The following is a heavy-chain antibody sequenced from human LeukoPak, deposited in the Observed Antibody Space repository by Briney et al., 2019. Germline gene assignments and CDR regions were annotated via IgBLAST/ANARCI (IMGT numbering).Heavy chain of an antibody. J-gene: IGHJ4*02. Sequence: GGSLRLSCAASGFTFGSYLMHWVRQAPGKGLAWVSRINTDGSSASYADSVKGRFTISRDNAKNTLFLQMNSLRVEDTAVYYCIRHYDYWGQGTLVTVSS. CDR3: IRHYDY. V-gene: IGHV3-74*01. CDR1: GFTFGSYL. D-gene: IGHD1-26*01. CDR2: INTDGSSA.